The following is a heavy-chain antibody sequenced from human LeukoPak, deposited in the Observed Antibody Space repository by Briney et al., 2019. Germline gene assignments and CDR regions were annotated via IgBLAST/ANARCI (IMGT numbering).Heavy chain of an antibody. Sequence: PGGSLRLSCAASGFTFSSNAMSWVRQAPGKGLXXXXXXXANGGSAFYADSVKGRFTISRDNSKNTLYLQMNSLRAEDTALYYCAKLRHPGTSGWLRDFDYWGQGTLVTVSS. J-gene: IGHJ4*02. CDR3: AKLRHPGTSGWLRDFDY. CDR1: GFTFSSNA. CDR2: XXANGGSA. V-gene: IGHV3-23*01. D-gene: IGHD6-19*01.